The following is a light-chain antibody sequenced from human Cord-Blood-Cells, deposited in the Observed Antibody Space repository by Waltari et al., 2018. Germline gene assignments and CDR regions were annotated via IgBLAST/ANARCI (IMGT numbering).Light chain of an antibody. CDR1: QGISNS. Sequence: DIQMTQSPSSLSASVGDRVTITCRASQGISNSLAWYQQKPGKAPKLLLYAASRLESGVPSRFSGGGSGTDYTLTISSLQPEDFATYYCQQYYSTPLFTFGPGTKVDIK. J-gene: IGKJ3*01. CDR2: AAS. CDR3: QQYYSTPLFT. V-gene: IGKV1-NL1*01.